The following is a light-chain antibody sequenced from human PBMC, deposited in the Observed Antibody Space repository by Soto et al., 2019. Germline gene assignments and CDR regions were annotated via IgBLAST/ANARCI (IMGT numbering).Light chain of an antibody. CDR3: QQYDNLPPFT. J-gene: IGKJ3*01. CDR1: QDISNY. Sequence: DIQMTQSPSSLSASVGDRVTITCQASQDISNYLNWYQQKPGKAPKLLIYDASNLETGVPSRFSGRGSGTDFTSTISSLQPEDIATYYCQQYDNLPPFTFGPGTKVDIK. CDR2: DAS. V-gene: IGKV1-33*01.